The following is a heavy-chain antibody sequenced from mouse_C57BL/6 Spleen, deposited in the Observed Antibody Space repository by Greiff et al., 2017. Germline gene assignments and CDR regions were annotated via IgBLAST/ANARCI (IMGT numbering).Heavy chain of an antibody. CDR2: IDPENGDT. Sequence: EVQLQQSGAELVRPGASVKLTCTASGFNIKDDYMHWVKQRPEQGLEWIGWIDPENGDTEYASKFQGKATITADTSSNTAYLQLSSLTSEDTAVYYCTTDGSNYPDYWGQGTTLTVSS. D-gene: IGHD2-3*01. V-gene: IGHV14-4*01. CDR3: TTDGSNYPDY. CDR1: GFNIKDDY. J-gene: IGHJ2*01.